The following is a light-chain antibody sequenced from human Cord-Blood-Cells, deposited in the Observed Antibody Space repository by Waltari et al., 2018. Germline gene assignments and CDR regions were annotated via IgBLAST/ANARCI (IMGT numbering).Light chain of an antibody. CDR3: QQYNNWPPT. J-gene: IGKJ1*01. V-gene: IGKV3-15*01. Sequence: DIVMTQSPANLSVSPGERATLSCSASQSVSSNLAWYQQKPGQAPRLLIYGASTRATGIPARFSGSGSGTEFTLTISSLQSEEFAVYYCQQYNNWPPTFGQGTKVEIK. CDR2: GAS. CDR1: QSVSSN.